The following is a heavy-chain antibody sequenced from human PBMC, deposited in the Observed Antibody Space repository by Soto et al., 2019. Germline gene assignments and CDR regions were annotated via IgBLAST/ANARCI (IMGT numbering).Heavy chain of an antibody. CDR2: IHNTGNI. Sequence: PSETLSLTCSVSGSSINSNLYHWGWIRHSPGKGLEWIGSIHNTGNIFYNPSLKSRVTLSIDTSQSHFSLHLSSVTAADTAVYYCARHTPAISISDHWGQGTLVTVSS. CDR3: ARHTPAISISDH. D-gene: IGHD2-15*01. CDR1: GSSINSNLYH. V-gene: IGHV4-39*01. J-gene: IGHJ4*02.